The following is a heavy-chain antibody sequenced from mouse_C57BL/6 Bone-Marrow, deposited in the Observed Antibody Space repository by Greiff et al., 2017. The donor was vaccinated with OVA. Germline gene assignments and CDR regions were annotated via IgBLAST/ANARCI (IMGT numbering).Heavy chain of an antibody. Sequence: VQRVESGPELVKPGASVKISCKASGYAFSSSWMNWVKQRPGKGLEWIGRIYPGDGDTNYNGKFKGKATLTADKSSSTAYMQLSSLTSEDSAVYFCASPPTIVTTRFYWYFDVWGTGTTVTVSS. CDR1: GYAFSSSW. CDR3: ASPPTIVTTRFYWYFDV. D-gene: IGHD2-5*01. J-gene: IGHJ1*03. CDR2: IYPGDGDT. V-gene: IGHV1-82*01.